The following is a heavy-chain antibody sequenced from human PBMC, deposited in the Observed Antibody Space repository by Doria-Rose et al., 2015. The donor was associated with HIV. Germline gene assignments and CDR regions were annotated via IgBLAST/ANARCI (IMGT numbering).Heavy chain of an antibody. Sequence: QVTLKESGPVLVKPTETLTLTCTVSGVSLSSPGMGVSWIRQPPGKALEWLANIFSDDERSYKASVKSRLTISRCTSKSQVVLTMTDMDPVDTATYYCARIKSSRWYHKYYFDFWGQGTLVSVSA. CDR2: IFSDDER. V-gene: IGHV2-26*01. CDR3: ARIKSSRWYHKYYFDF. J-gene: IGHJ4*02. CDR1: GVSLSSPGMG. D-gene: IGHD6-13*01.